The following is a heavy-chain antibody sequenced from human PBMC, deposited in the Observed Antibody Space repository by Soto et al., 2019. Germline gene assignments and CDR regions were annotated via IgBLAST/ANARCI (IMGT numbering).Heavy chain of an antibody. CDR3: ASERVAEMATGGYFDN. CDR2: IIPLFGTP. Sequence: QVYLVQSEAEVKKPGSSVKVSCKTSGGTFSDLAFSWVRQAPRQGLEWVGGIIPLFGTPNYAREFQGRVSISADESSNTVYMELRSLRSEDTAVYYCASERVAEMATGGYFDNWGQGTLVTVSS. J-gene: IGHJ4*02. D-gene: IGHD5-12*01. V-gene: IGHV1-69*01. CDR1: GGTFSDLA.